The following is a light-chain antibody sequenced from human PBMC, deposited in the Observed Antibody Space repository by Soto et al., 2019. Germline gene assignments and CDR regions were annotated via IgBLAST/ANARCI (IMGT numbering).Light chain of an antibody. CDR1: SSNIGSNT. CDR2: SNN. Sequence: QSVLTQPPSASGTTGQRVTISCSGSSSNIGSNTVNWYQQLPGTAPKLLIYSNNQRPSGGPDRFSGSKSGTSASLAISGLQSEDEADYYGAAWDDSLNGGVFGGGTKLTV. J-gene: IGLJ3*02. CDR3: AAWDDSLNGGV. V-gene: IGLV1-44*01.